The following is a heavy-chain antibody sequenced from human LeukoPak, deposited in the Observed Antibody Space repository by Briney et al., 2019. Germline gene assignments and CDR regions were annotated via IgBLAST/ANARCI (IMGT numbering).Heavy chain of an antibody. V-gene: IGHV3-23*01. CDR1: GFPFSSYA. D-gene: IGHD3-3*01. CDR3: ATHPPFYDFWSGYSRSGYYYGMDV. J-gene: IGHJ6*02. Sequence: GGSLRLSCAASGFPFSSYAMSWVRQAPGKGLEWVSGTGASGITTHYAGSVKGRFTISRDNSKNTLYLQMNSLRAEDTAVYYCATHPPFYDFWSGYSRSGYYYGMDVWGQGTTVTVSS. CDR2: TGASGITT.